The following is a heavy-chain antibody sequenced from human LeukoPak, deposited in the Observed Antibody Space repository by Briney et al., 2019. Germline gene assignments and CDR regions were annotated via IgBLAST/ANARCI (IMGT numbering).Heavy chain of an antibody. CDR3: AREATGGFDP. Sequence: GRSLRLSCAASGFTFSSYAMHWVRQAPGKGLEWVAVISYDGSNKYYADSVKGRLTISRDNSKNTLYLQMNSLRAEDTAVYYCAREATGGFDPWGQGTLVTVSS. CDR2: ISYDGSNK. CDR1: GFTFSSYA. J-gene: IGHJ5*02. V-gene: IGHV3-30-3*01.